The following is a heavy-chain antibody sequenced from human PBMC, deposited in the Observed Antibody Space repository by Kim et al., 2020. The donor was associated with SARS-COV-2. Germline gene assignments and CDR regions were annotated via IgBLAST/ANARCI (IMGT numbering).Heavy chain of an antibody. D-gene: IGHD5-18*01. CDR2: LSHTGST. J-gene: IGHJ4*02. CDR1: GYSIGTGYS. V-gene: IGHV4-38-2*02. CDR3: VRLRGYSYGYSDY. Sequence: SETLSLTCTVSGYSIGTGYSWGWIRQPPGKGLEGIGSLSHTGSTYYNPSLKSRVTVSVDTSKNQFSLKLSSVTAADTAVYYCVRLRGYSYGYSDYWGQGTLVTVSS.